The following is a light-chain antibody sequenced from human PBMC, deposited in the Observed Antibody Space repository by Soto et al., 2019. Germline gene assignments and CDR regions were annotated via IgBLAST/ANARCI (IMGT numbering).Light chain of an antibody. CDR1: QSVSSY. Sequence: EIVLTHSPATLSLSPGEIATLSCRASQSVSSYLAWYQQKPGQAPRLLIYDVSNRATGIPARFSGSGSGTDFTLTISSLEPEDSAVYYCQQRHMWPITFGHGTRLEIK. V-gene: IGKV3-11*01. CDR3: QQRHMWPIT. CDR2: DVS. J-gene: IGKJ5*01.